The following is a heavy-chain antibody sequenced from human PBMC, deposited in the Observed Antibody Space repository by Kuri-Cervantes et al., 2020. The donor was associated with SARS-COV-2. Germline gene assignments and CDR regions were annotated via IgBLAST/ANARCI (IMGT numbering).Heavy chain of an antibody. Sequence: GGSLRLSCAASEFTFNNYGMHWVRQAPGKGLEWVAVISHDGRNKYYADSVKGRFTISRDNSKVTMYLQMSSLRPEDTAVYYCAKDRRRPLTPTLQEIYYYGMDVWGQGTTVTVSS. CDR1: EFTFNNYG. CDR3: AKDRRRPLTPTLQEIYYYGMDV. V-gene: IGHV3-30*18. CDR2: ISHDGRNK. J-gene: IGHJ6*02. D-gene: IGHD1-14*01.